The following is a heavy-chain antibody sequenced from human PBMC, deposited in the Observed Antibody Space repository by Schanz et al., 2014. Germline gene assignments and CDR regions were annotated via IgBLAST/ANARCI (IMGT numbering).Heavy chain of an antibody. CDR1: GGTFTNYG. V-gene: IGHV1-18*01. CDR3: ARDRVYRFLKGENRFYFDY. J-gene: IGHJ4*02. CDR2: ISPYNGNT. Sequence: QVQLVQSGAEVKKPGSSVKVSCKASGGTFTNYGVSWVRQAPGQGLEWVAWISPYNGNTAYAQNLKGRVRMTTDTSTATAYMELRSLTSDDTAVYYCARDRVYRFLKGENRFYFDYWGQGTLVIVSS. D-gene: IGHD3-3*01.